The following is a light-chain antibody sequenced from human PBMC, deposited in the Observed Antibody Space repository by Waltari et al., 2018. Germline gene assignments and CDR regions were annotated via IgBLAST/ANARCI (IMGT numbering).Light chain of an antibody. CDR2: KDN. J-gene: IGLJ6*01. V-gene: IGLV6-57*03. CDR3: QSADDSYNPV. Sequence: VFTQPHSVSGSPGQTVTISCTRRSGSIDSAYVQWYQQRPGNAPTTVIYKDNQRPSGVPDRFSGSIDSSSNSASLAISGLKSEDEADYYCQSADDSYNPVFGSGTKLSVL. CDR1: SGSIDSAY.